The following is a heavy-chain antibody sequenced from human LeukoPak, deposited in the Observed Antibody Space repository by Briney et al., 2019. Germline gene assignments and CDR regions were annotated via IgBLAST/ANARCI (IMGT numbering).Heavy chain of an antibody. V-gene: IGHV3-21*01. CDR2: ISSSSSYK. Sequence: GGSLRLSCAASGFTLSTYSMNWVRQAPGKGLEWVSSISSSSSYKYYADSVEGRVTISRDSAKNSLYLQMNSLRAEDTAVYYCARVKDYYDSSGYDAFDIWGQGTMVTVSS. CDR3: ARVKDYYDSSGYDAFDI. CDR1: GFTLSTYS. J-gene: IGHJ3*02. D-gene: IGHD3-22*01.